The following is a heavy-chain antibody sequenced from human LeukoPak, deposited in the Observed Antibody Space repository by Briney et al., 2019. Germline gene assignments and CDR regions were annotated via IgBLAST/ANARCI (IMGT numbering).Heavy chain of an antibody. CDR1: GYTFTGYY. J-gene: IGHJ4*02. CDR2: INPNSGST. V-gene: IGHV1-2*06. D-gene: IGHD6-6*01. Sequence: ASVKVSCKASGYTFTGYYMHWVRQAPGQGLEWMGRINPNSGSTNYAQKFQGRVTMTRDTSISTAYMELSRLRSDDTAVYYCARDRDFYSSSPTDWGQGTLVTVSS. CDR3: ARDRDFYSSSPTD.